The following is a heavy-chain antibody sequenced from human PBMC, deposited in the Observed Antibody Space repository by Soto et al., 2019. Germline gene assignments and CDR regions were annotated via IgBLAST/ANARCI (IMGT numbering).Heavy chain of an antibody. CDR3: ASSPHKDSRPDY. V-gene: IGHV3-7*03. D-gene: IGHD3-22*01. CDR1: GFTFSSYW. CDR2: IKYDGSEK. Sequence: EVQLVESGGGLVQPGGYLRLSCAASGFTFSSYWMSWVRQAPGRGLEWMANIKYDGSEKYYVDSVKGRLTISRDNAKNSLYLQMNSLRAEDTAVYYCASSPHKDSRPDYWGQGTLVTVSS. J-gene: IGHJ4*02.